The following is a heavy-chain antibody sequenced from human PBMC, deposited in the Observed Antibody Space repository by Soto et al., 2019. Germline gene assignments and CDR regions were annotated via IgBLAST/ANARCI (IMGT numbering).Heavy chain of an antibody. CDR3: ARGSCSSGGSCYSRKYYYYYGMDV. J-gene: IGHJ6*02. D-gene: IGHD2-15*01. CDR2: IKHSGST. CDR1: GGSFSGYY. Sequence: LSLTCAVYGGSFSGYYWSWIRQPPGKGLEWIGEIKHSGSTNYNPSLKSRVTISVDTSMNQFSLKLSSVTAADTAVYYCARGSCSSGGSCYSRKYYYYYGMDVWGQGTTVTVSS. V-gene: IGHV4-34*01.